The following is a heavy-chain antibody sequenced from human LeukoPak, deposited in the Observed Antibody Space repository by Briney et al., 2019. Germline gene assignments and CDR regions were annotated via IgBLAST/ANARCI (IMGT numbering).Heavy chain of an antibody. CDR2: IASDGSST. Sequence: GGSLRLSCAASGFTFSSYSMNWVRQAPGKGLVWVSRIASDGSSTTYADSVKGRFSISRDNAKNTLYLQMNSLRVEDTAVYYCARGRPHGNDYWGQGALVTVSS. CDR3: ARGRPHGNDY. V-gene: IGHV3-74*01. J-gene: IGHJ4*02. D-gene: IGHD4-23*01. CDR1: GFTFSSYS.